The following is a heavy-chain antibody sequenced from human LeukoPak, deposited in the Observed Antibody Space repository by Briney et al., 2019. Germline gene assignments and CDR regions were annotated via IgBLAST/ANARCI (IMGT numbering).Heavy chain of an antibody. V-gene: IGHV4-4*02. CDR1: LDSTTSNF. Sequence: SETLSLTCTVSLDSTTSNFWSWVRQPPGKGLEWIGEIHRSGRPNYNPSLQSRVTISIDRSRNQIALELSSVAAADTAVYYCAREILGGFNPGAYWGQGTLVTVSS. D-gene: IGHD1-14*01. CDR2: IHRSGRP. J-gene: IGHJ4*02. CDR3: AREILGGFNPGAY.